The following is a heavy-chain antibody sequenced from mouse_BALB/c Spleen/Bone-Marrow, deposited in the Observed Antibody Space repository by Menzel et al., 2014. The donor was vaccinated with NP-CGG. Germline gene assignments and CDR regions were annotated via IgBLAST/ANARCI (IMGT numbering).Heavy chain of an antibody. CDR3: GRGRNWDDFDV. CDR2: ISSGSTAI. V-gene: IGHV5-17*02. D-gene: IGHD4-1*01. J-gene: IGHJ1*01. Sequence: EVLLVESGGGLVQPGGSRKLSCAASGFTFSSFGMQWVRQAPEKGLEWVAYISSGSTAICYADTVKGRFTISKDNPKNTLFLQMTSPGSEDAAMYYCGRGRNWDDFDVWGAGTTVTVSS. CDR1: GFTFSSFG.